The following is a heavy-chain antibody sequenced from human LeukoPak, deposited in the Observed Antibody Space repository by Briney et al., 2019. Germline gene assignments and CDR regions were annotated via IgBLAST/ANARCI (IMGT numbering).Heavy chain of an antibody. D-gene: IGHD3-22*01. CDR2: ISGSGGST. Sequence: GGSLRLSCAASGFTFSSYAMSWVRQAPGKGLEWVSAISGSGGSTYYADSVKGRFTISRDNAKNSLYLQMNGLRAEDTAVYYCARAPPYYYDSSGYDDAFDIWGQGTMVTVSS. CDR1: GFTFSSYA. V-gene: IGHV3-23*01. J-gene: IGHJ3*02. CDR3: ARAPPYYYDSSGYDDAFDI.